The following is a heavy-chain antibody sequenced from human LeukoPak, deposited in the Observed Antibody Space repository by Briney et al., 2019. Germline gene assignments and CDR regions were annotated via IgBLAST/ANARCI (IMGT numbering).Heavy chain of an antibody. CDR2: IKEDGTET. D-gene: IGHD5-24*01. J-gene: IGHJ4*02. V-gene: IGHV3-7*03. Sequence: GGSLRLSCAASGFMFSSNWMSWVRLAPGRGLEWVANIKEDGTETYYVDSVKGRLTISRDNAKNSLYLQMNSLRVEDTAVYYCAKEGRSLQTYWGQGTLVTVSS. CDR3: AKEGRSLQTY. CDR1: GFMFSSNW.